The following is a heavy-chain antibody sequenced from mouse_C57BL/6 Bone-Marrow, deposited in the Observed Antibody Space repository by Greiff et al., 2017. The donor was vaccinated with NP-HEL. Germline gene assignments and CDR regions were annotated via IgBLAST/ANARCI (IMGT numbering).Heavy chain of an antibody. Sequence: EVKLQESGPGLVKPSQSLSLTCSVTGYSITSGYYWNWIRQFPGNKLEWMGYISYDGSNNYNPSLKNRISITRDTSKNQFFLKLNSVTTEDTATYYCARDRVATEYYFDYWGQGTTLTVSS. J-gene: IGHJ2*01. D-gene: IGHD1-1*02. CDR1: GYSITSGYY. CDR2: ISYDGSN. CDR3: ARDRVATEYYFDY. V-gene: IGHV3-6*01.